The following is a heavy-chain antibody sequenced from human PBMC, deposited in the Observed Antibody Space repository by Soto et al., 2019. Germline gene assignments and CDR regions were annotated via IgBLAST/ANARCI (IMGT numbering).Heavy chain of an antibody. Sequence: QVQLVQSGAEVKKPGSPVRVSCTASGDTFNFYTISWVRQVPGQGPEWMGRIIPMLGMSNYAQKFQGRVTIMEDKSTTTVYMNLSRLTSEDTAVYYCATNYGSVTTHFDYWGQGTLVTVSS. CDR1: GDTFNFYT. V-gene: IGHV1-69*02. CDR2: IIPMLGMS. D-gene: IGHD3-10*01. J-gene: IGHJ4*02. CDR3: ATNYGSVTTHFDY.